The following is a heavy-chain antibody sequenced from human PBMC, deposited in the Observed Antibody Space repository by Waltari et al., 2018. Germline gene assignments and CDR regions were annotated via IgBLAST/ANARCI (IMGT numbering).Heavy chain of an antibody. Sequence: QVQLVESGGGVVQPGGSLSLSCAASGFTFSSYGMHLVRQAPGKGLEWVGWISAYNGNTNYAQKLQGRVTMTTDTSTSTAYMELRSLRSDDTAVYYCARDLTGTSYNPDYWGQGTLVTVSS. D-gene: IGHD1-20*01. CDR2: ISAYNGNT. CDR1: GFTFSSYG. V-gene: IGHV1-18*01. CDR3: ARDLTGTSYNPDY. J-gene: IGHJ4*02.